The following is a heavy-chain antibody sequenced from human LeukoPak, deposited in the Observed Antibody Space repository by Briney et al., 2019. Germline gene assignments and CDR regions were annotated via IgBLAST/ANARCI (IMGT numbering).Heavy chain of an antibody. D-gene: IGHD2-2*01. CDR1: GLTFSSYW. J-gene: IGHJ5*02. V-gene: IGHV3-7*01. Sequence: GGSLTLSCAASGLTFSSYWMSWVRHAPGKGLEWVANIKQGGSEKYYVDSVKGRFTISRDNAKNSLYLQMNSLRAEDTAVYYCARGGGDIVVVPPRFDPWGQGTLVTVSS. CDR3: ARGGGDIVVVPPRFDP. CDR2: IKQGGSEK.